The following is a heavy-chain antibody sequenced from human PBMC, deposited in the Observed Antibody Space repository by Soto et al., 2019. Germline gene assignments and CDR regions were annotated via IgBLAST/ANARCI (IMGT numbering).Heavy chain of an antibody. Sequence: ESGGGLVKPGGSLRLSCAASGFTFSGDAMNWVRQSPGKGLEWVSSISTTSTYIYYADSVKGRFTISRDNANNSLHLQMNDLRDEETAVYYCARDYVMDVWGQGTTVTVSS. J-gene: IGHJ6*02. V-gene: IGHV3-21*01. CDR2: ISTTSTYI. CDR3: ARDYVMDV. CDR1: GFTFSGDA. D-gene: IGHD3-10*02.